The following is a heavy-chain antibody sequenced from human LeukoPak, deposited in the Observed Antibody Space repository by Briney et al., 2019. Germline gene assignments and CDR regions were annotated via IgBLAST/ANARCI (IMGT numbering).Heavy chain of an antibody. CDR3: ARGSVWYRL. D-gene: IGHD6-19*01. CDR1: GFTFSSYW. CDR2: IKKDGSGI. V-gene: IGHV3-7*01. Sequence: GGSLRLSCAASGFTFSSYWMTWVRQAPGKGLEWVANIKKDGSGIYYVDSVKGRFTISRDNAKNSLYLQMNSLRAEDTAVYYCARGSVWYRLWGQGTLVTVSS. J-gene: IGHJ4*02.